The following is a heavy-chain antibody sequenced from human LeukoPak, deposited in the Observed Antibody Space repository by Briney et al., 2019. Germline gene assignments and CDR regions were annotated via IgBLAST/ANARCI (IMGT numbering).Heavy chain of an antibody. CDR1: GYTFTSYA. V-gene: IGHV7-4-1*02. D-gene: IGHD3-16*02. J-gene: IGHJ4*02. CDR2: INMNTGNP. CDR3: ARDRAIVHFDY. Sequence: ASVKVSCKASGYTFTSYAMNWVRQAPGQGLEWMGWINMNTGNPTYAQGFAGPFVFSLDTSASTAYLQISSLKSEDTAVYYCARDRAIVHFDYWGQGTLVTVSS.